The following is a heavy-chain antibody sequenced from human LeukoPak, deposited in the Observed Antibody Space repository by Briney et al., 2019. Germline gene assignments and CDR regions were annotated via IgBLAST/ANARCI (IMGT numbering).Heavy chain of an antibody. CDR1: GFTFSSYA. CDR3: ANLVVPAASGDY. Sequence: PGGSLRLSCAASGFTFSSYAMSWVRQAPGKGLEWVSAICGSGGSTYYADSVKGRFTISRDNSKNTLYLQMNSLRAEDTAVYYCANLVVPAASGDYWGQGTLVTVSS. V-gene: IGHV3-23*01. J-gene: IGHJ4*02. D-gene: IGHD2-2*01. CDR2: ICGSGGST.